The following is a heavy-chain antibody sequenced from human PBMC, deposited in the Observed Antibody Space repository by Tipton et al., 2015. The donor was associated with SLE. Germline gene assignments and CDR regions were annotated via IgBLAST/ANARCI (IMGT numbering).Heavy chain of an antibody. CDR3: AGGQLERRRFDY. V-gene: IGHV4-59*07. J-gene: IGHJ4*02. D-gene: IGHD1-1*01. CDR2: IYYSGST. Sequence: TLSLTCTVSGGSISSYYWSWIRQPPGKGLEWIGYIYYSGSTNYNPSLKSRVTISVDTSKNQFSLKLGSVTAADTAVYYCAGGQLERRRFDYWGQGPLVTVSS. CDR1: GGSISSYY.